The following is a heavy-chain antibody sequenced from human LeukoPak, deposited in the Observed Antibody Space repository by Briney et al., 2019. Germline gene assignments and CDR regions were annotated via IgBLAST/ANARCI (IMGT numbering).Heavy chain of an antibody. V-gene: IGHV4-4*09. D-gene: IGHD1-26*01. J-gene: IGHJ6*03. Sequence: SETLSLTCTVSGGSISSYYWSWIRQPPGKGLEWIGYIYTSGSTNYNPSLKSRVTISVDTSKNQFSLKLSSVTAADTAVYYCAKGGYYYYYYMDVWGKGTTVTVS. CDR1: GGSISSYY. CDR2: IYTSGST. CDR3: AKGGYYYYYYMDV.